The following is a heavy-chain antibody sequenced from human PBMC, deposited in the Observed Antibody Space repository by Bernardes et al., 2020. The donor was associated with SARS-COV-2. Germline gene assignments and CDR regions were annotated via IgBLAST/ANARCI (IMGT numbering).Heavy chain of an antibody. CDR1: GFTFSSYW. CDR3: ARGIRILSIDY. J-gene: IGHJ4*02. Sequence: GGSLRLSCAASGFTFSSYWMHWVRQAPGKGLVWVSRINGDGSSTSYADSVKGPLTFSRDNATNTPYLQMNSRRAEDTAVYYSARGIRILSIDYWGQCALVTVYS. CDR2: INGDGSST. V-gene: IGHV3-74*01. D-gene: IGHD5-12*01.